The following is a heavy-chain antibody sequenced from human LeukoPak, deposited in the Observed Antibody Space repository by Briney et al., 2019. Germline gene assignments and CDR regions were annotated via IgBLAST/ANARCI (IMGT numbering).Heavy chain of an antibody. D-gene: IGHD3-3*01. CDR1: GFTFSTYS. CDR3: ARDGVFSFAY. Sequence: GGSLRLSCAASGFTFSTYSMNWVRQTPGKGLEWVSSISSGSSTIYYADSVKGRFTISRDNAKNSLYLQMSSLRAEDTAVYYCARDGVFSFAYWGQGTLVTVSS. CDR2: ISSGSSTI. V-gene: IGHV3-48*01. J-gene: IGHJ4*02.